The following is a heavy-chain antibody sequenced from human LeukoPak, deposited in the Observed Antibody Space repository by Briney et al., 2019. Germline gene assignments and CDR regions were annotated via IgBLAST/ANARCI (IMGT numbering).Heavy chain of an antibody. Sequence: GWSLTLSCPASRFTLSSNYMSWVRQPPATGLEGVSVSYSGGSTYYADSVKGRFTISRDNAKNTLYLQMNSLRAEDTAVYYCARDRDGLRDYWGQGTLVTVSS. CDR1: RFTLSSNY. J-gene: IGHJ4*02. CDR2: SYSGGST. D-gene: IGHD5-24*01. CDR3: ARDRDGLRDY. V-gene: IGHV3-53*01.